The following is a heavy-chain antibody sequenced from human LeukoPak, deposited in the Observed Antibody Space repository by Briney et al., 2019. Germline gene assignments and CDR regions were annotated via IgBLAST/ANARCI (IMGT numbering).Heavy chain of an antibody. D-gene: IGHD6-19*01. CDR3: ARGRSGWSPYYYYGMDV. Sequence: PGGSLRLSCAASGFTFSSYSTNWVRQAPGKGLEWVSLISSTTSYKYYADSVKGRFTISRDNAKNSLYLQMNSLRAEDAAVYYCARGRSGWSPYYYYGMDVWGQGTTVTVSS. CDR2: ISSTTSYK. V-gene: IGHV3-21*01. J-gene: IGHJ6*02. CDR1: GFTFSSYS.